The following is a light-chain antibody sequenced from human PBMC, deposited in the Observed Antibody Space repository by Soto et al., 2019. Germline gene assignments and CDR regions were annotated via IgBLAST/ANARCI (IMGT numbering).Light chain of an antibody. J-gene: IGKJ1*01. Sequence: DIRMTQSPSTLSASVGDRVTITCRASQSISSWLAWYQQKPGKAPKLLIYKASSLESGVPSRFSGSGSGTEFTLTISSLQPDDFATYYCQHYNNYLWTFGQGTKVDIK. V-gene: IGKV1-5*03. CDR2: KAS. CDR3: QHYNNYLWT. CDR1: QSISSW.